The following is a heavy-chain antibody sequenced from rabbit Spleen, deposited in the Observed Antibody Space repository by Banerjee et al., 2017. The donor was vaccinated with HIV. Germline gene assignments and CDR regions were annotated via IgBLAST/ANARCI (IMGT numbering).Heavy chain of an antibody. CDR3: ARDLAGVIGWNLDL. D-gene: IGHD4-1*01. CDR1: GFDFSVYG. CDR2: IDPVFGIT. J-gene: IGHJ3*01. V-gene: IGHV1S47*01. Sequence: QEQLVESGGGLVQPGGSLKLPCKASGFDFSVYGVSWVRQAPGKGLEWIGYIDPVFGITYFANWVNGRFTISSHNAQNTLFLQLNSLTAADTATYFCARDLAGVIGWNLDLWGQGTLVTVS.